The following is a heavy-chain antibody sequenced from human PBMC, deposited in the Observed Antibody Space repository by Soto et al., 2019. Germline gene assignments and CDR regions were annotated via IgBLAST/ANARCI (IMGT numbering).Heavy chain of an antibody. CDR2: SA. Sequence: QVQLVQSGAEVQKPGSSVKVSCKASGGTFSIYTISWVRQAPGQGLEWMGGSANSAQKFQGRLTVTADESTSTVYLELSSLTPEDTAVYYCAREWPPDIAWFDPWGQGTLVSVSS. D-gene: IGHD2-15*01. J-gene: IGHJ5*02. CDR1: GGTFSIYT. V-gene: IGHV1-69*01. CDR3: AREWPPDIAWFDP.